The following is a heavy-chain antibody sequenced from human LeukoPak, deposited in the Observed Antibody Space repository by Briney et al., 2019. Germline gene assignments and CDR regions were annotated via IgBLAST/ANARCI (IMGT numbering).Heavy chain of an antibody. CDR2: IKQDGSEK. Sequence: GGSLRLSCAASGFTFSSYWMSWVRQAPGKGLEWVANIKQDGSEKYYVDSVKGRFTISRDNSKNTLFLQMNSLRAEDTAVYYCAKAIGGSCYSGMDYWGQGTLVTVSS. CDR3: AKAIGGSCYSGMDY. V-gene: IGHV3-7*03. CDR1: GFTFSSYW. J-gene: IGHJ4*02. D-gene: IGHD2-15*01.